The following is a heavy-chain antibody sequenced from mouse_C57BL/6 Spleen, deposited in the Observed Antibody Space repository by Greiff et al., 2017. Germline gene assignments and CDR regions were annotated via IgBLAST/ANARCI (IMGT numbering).Heavy chain of an antibody. V-gene: IGHV1-7*01. CDR2: INPSSGYT. CDR3: ARGNYGGYFDV. J-gene: IGHJ1*03. Sequence: VQLQQSGAELAKPGAPVKLSCKASGYTFTSYWMHWVKQRPGQGLEWIGYINPSSGYTKYNQKFKDKATLTADKFPSSAYMQLSRLTYEDSAVCYRARGNYGGYFDVWGTGTTVTVSS. D-gene: IGHD2-1*01. CDR1: GYTFTSYW.